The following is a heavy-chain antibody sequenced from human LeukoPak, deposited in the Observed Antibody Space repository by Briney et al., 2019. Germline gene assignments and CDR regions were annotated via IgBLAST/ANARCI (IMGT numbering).Heavy chain of an antibody. Sequence: GGSLRLSCVASGLIFPNYVMSWVRQAPGKGLEWVSSIGASGHTTYYADSVKGRFTISRDNAKNTLYLQMNSLRAEDTAVYYCARVGRDTRVDYFDYWGQGTLVTVSS. V-gene: IGHV3-23*01. D-gene: IGHD5-18*01. J-gene: IGHJ4*02. CDR1: GLIFPNYV. CDR2: IGASGHTT. CDR3: ARVGRDTRVDYFDY.